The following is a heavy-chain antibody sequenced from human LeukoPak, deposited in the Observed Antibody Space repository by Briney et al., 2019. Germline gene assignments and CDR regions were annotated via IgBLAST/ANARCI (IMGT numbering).Heavy chain of an antibody. CDR2: IYYSGST. Sequence: SETLSLTCTVSGGSISSSSHYWGWLRQPPGKGREWFGSIYYSGSTYYKPSRKSRVTISVDTSKNQFSLKLSSVTAADTAVYYCARQDSYDSSGYYLDIDYWGQGTLVTVSS. CDR3: ARQDSYDSSGYYLDIDY. D-gene: IGHD3-22*01. CDR1: GGSISSSSHY. J-gene: IGHJ4*02. V-gene: IGHV4-39*01.